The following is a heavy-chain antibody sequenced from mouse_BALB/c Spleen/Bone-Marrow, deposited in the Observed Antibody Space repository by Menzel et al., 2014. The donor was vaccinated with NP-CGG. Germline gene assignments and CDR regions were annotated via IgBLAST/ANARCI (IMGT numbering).Heavy chain of an antibody. V-gene: IGHV1-69*02. CDR1: GYTFTTYW. CDR2: IDPSFSET. D-gene: IGHD2-3*01. CDR3: ATALGDGCSYALDY. J-gene: IGHJ4*01. Sequence: FQLQQSGAELVRPGAPVKLSCKVSGYTFTTYWMNWANQRPARGLEWIGRIDPSFSETHYNQKFKDKATLTVDKSSSTPYILHSSLTTEDSAVYYCATALGDGCSYALDYWGQGTSVTVSS.